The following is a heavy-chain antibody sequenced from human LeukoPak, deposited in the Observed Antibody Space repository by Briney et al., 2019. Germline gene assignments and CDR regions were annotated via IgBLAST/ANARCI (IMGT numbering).Heavy chain of an antibody. V-gene: IGHV3-23*01. Sequence: GGSLRLSCAASGFTFSSYGMNWVRQAPGKGLEWVSGSRSDGGRTYYADSVKGRFTVTRDNSRNTLHLQMNSLRVEDTGVYYCANDDAGGRFYHWGQGTLVTVSS. J-gene: IGHJ1*01. CDR1: GFTFSSYG. CDR2: SRSDGGRT. D-gene: IGHD2-2*01. CDR3: ANDDAGGRFYH.